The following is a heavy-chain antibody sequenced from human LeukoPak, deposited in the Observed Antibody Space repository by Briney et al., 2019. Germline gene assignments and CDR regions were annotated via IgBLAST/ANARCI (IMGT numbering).Heavy chain of an antibody. CDR1: GGSISSYY. Sequence: SETLSLTCTVSGGSISSYYWSWIRQPPGKGLEWIGYIYYSGSTNYNPSLKSRVTISVDTSKNQFSLKLSSVTAADTAVYYCARHARGSYGVHFDYWGQGTLVTVSS. D-gene: IGHD1-26*01. V-gene: IGHV4-59*08. J-gene: IGHJ4*02. CDR3: ARHARGSYGVHFDY. CDR2: IYYSGST.